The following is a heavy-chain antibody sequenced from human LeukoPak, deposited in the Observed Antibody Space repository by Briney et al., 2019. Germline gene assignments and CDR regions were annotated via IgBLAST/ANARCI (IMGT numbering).Heavy chain of an antibody. J-gene: IGHJ4*02. Sequence: GGSLRLSCAASGFSFSRYDIHWVRQAPGKGLEGVAFLRYDGSNKNYADSVKGRFTISRDNFMSTVYLQMNSLRAEDTAVYYCAKDRQTITIFGVVNTPRANFDYWGQGTLVTVSS. CDR1: GFSFSRYD. V-gene: IGHV3-30*02. D-gene: IGHD3-3*01. CDR2: LRYDGSNK. CDR3: AKDRQTITIFGVVNTPRANFDY.